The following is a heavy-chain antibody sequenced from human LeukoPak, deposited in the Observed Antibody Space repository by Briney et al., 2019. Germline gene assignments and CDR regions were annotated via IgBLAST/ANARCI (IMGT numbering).Heavy chain of an antibody. Sequence: SETLSLTCTVSGGSISSYYWSWIRQPPGKGLEWIGYIYTSGSTNYNPSLKSRVTISVDTSKNQFSLKLSSATAADTAVYYCARLRGYCSSTSCYRRDAFDIWGQGTMVTVSS. J-gene: IGHJ3*02. V-gene: IGHV4-4*09. CDR1: GGSISSYY. CDR3: ARLRGYCSSTSCYRRDAFDI. D-gene: IGHD2-2*02. CDR2: IYTSGST.